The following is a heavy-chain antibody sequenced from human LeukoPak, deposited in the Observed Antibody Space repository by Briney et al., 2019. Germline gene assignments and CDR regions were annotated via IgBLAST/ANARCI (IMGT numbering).Heavy chain of an antibody. CDR2: IYYSGSS. Sequence: SETLSLTCTVSGDSISSYYWSWIRQPPGKGLEWIGYIYYSGSSNYNPSFKSRVTMSVDTSKKQFSLNLSSVTAADTAVYYCARTEYYFDHWGQGSLVTVSS. CDR1: GDSISSYY. V-gene: IGHV4-59*01. J-gene: IGHJ4*02. D-gene: IGHD3-10*01. CDR3: ARTEYYFDH.